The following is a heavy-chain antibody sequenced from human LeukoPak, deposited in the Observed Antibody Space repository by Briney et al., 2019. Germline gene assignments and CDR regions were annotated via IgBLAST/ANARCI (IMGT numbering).Heavy chain of an antibody. CDR3: ARAGNSGSPTGVDY. V-gene: IGHV4-59*01. Sequence: SETLSLTCTVSGGSISSYYWSWIRQPPGKGLEWIGYIYYSGSTNYTPSLKSRVTISVDTSKNQFSLKLSSVTAADTAVYYCARAGNSGSPTGVDYWGQGTLVTVSS. D-gene: IGHD1-26*01. J-gene: IGHJ4*02. CDR2: IYYSGST. CDR1: GGSISSYY.